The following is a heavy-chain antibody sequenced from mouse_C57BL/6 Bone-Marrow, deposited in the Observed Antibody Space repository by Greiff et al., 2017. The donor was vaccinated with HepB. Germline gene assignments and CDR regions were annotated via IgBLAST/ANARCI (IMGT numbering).Heavy chain of an antibody. Sequence: QVQLQQSGAELMKPGASVKLSCKATGYTFTGYWLEWVKQRPGHGLEWIGEILPGSGSTNYNEKFKGKATFTADTSSNTAYMQLSSQTTEDSAIHSCASARGRSRFAYWGQGTLVTVSA. J-gene: IGHJ3*01. V-gene: IGHV1-9*01. CDR1: GYTFTGYW. CDR2: ILPGSGST. D-gene: IGHD1-1*01. CDR3: ASARGRSRFAY.